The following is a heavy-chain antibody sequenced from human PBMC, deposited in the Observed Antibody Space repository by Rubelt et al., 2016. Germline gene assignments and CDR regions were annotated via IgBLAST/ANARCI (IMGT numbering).Heavy chain of an antibody. CDR1: GFTFSSHA. J-gene: IGHJ5*02. D-gene: IGHD1-26*01. V-gene: IGHV3-23*01. Sequence: GGSLRLSCAASGFTFSSHAMGWVRQAPGKGLEWVTAISPSGDATYYADSVQSRFTISRDNSKNTLYLQMNSLRAEDTAVYYCANDRWELRNGGWFDPWGQGTVVTVSS. CDR2: ISPSGDAT. CDR3: ANDRWELRNGGWFDP.